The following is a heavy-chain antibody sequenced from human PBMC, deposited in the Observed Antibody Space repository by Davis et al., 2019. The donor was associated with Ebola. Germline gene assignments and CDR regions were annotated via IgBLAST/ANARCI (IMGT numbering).Heavy chain of an antibody. CDR3: ARKSYYYDSSGYHRGAFDI. D-gene: IGHD3-22*01. J-gene: IGHJ3*02. Sequence: SETLSLTCSVSGGSVSGYYWSWIRQPPGKGLEWIGYIYYSGSTNYNPSLKSRVTISVDTSKNQFSLKLSSVTAADTAVYYCARKSYYYDSSGYHRGAFDIWGQGTMVTVSS. CDR2: IYYSGST. V-gene: IGHV4-59*02. CDR1: GGSVSGYY.